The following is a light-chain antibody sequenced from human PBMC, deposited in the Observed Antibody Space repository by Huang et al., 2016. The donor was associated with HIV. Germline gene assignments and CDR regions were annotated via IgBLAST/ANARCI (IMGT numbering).Light chain of an antibody. J-gene: IGKJ4*01. V-gene: IGKV3-11*01. CDR3: QQRRSWPLT. Sequence: EVVLTQSPPTLSLFPGGTATLSCRASQTIGTYVAWYQQRPGQGPSLLIYDGANGAAGVPARISGAGSGTTFTLSISGLESEDFGVYYCQQRRSWPLTFGGGTKVEV. CDR2: DGA. CDR1: QTIGTY.